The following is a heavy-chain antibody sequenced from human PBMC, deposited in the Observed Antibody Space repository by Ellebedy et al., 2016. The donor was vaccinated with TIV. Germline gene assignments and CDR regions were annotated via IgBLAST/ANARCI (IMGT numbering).Heavy chain of an antibody. V-gene: IGHV3-15*01. Sequence: PGGSLRLSCATSGFTFEYAWMSWVRQAPGKGLELVGRIKSRHESGAADYGAHVKGRFCISRDDSKGIMYLHMNALRVEDTAVYFCVGHSLNYWGRGTPVTVSS. CDR3: VGHSLNY. CDR1: GFTFEYAW. CDR2: IKSRHESGAA. J-gene: IGHJ4*02.